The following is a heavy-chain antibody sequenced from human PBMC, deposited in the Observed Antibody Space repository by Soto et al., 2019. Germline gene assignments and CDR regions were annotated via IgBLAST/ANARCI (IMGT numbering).Heavy chain of an antibody. Sequence: PSETLSLTCAVSGGSISSGGYSWSWIRQPPGKGLEWIGYIYYSGSTYYNPSLKSRVTISVDTSKNQFSLKLSSVTAADTAVYYCARAPDTIFGVVNHYFDYWGQGTLVTVSS. CDR2: IYYSGST. J-gene: IGHJ4*02. D-gene: IGHD3-3*01. CDR3: ARAPDTIFGVVNHYFDY. V-gene: IGHV4-31*11. CDR1: GGSISSGGYS.